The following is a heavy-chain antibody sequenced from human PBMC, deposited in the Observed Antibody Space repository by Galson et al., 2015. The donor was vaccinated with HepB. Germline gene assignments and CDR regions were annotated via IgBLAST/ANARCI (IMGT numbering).Heavy chain of an antibody. CDR1: GYTFSSYS. CDR2: INPYNRNT. J-gene: IGHJ4*02. CDR3: ARDRRKYYDFWKRLVVFDY. V-gene: IGHV1-18*01. Sequence: SVKVSCKASGYTFSSYSITWVRQAPGQGLEWMGWINPYNRNTDYARQLQGRVTMTTDTSANTAYMELRSLRSDDTAVYYCARDRRKYYDFWKRLVVFDYWGQGTLVTVSS. D-gene: IGHD3-3*01.